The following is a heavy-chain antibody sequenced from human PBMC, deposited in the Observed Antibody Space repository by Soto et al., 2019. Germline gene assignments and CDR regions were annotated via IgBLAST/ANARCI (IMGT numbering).Heavy chain of an antibody. V-gene: IGHV1-24*01. CDR3: AKDECSSTSCYFDY. CDR2: FDPEDGET. CDR1: GYTLTELS. J-gene: IGHJ4*02. D-gene: IGHD2-2*01. Sequence: ASVKVSCKVSGYTLTELSMHWVRQAPGKGLEWMGGFDPEDGETIYAQKFQGRVTMTEDTSTDTAYMELSSLRTEDTALYYCAKDECSSTSCYFDYWGQGTLVTVSS.